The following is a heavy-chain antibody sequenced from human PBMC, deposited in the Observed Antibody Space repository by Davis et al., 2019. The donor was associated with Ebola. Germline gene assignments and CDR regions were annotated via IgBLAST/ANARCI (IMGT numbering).Heavy chain of an antibody. Sequence: ASVKVSCKVSAYTLNELSIHWVRQAPGKGLEWMGRFELEDGERIYDQKFQGRVTMTDDTSTDTAYMNLTSLRYEDTAVYYCAIGGRAGGFDYWGQGTLVTVSS. J-gene: IGHJ4*02. CDR2: FELEDGER. CDR1: AYTLNELS. CDR3: AIGGRAGGFDY. V-gene: IGHV1-24*01.